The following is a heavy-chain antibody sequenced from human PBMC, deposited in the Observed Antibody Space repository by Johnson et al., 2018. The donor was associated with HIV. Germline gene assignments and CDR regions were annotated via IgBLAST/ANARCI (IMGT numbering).Heavy chain of an antibody. D-gene: IGHD5-12*01. V-gene: IGHV3-30*04. Sequence: QMLLVESWGGVVQPGRSLRLSCAASGFTFSSYAMHWVRQAPGKGLEWVAVISYDGSNKYYEDSVRGRFTISRDNSKNTLYLQMNSLRAEDTAVYLCARDQGYNGFEPDAFDIWGRGTMVTVSS. CDR1: GFTFSSYA. J-gene: IGHJ3*02. CDR2: ISYDGSNK. CDR3: ARDQGYNGFEPDAFDI.